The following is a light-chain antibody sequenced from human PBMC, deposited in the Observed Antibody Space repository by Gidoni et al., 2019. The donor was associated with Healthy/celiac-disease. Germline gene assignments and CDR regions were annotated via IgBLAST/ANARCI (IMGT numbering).Light chain of an antibody. J-gene: IGKJ4*01. Sequence: DIVMTQSPDSLAVSLGERATINCKSSQSVLYSSNNKNYLAWYQQKPGQPPKLLIYWASTRESGVPDRFSGSGSGTDFTLTISSLQAEDVAVYYCQQYYSTPVRLLTFGGGTKVEIK. CDR2: WAS. CDR1: QSVLYSSNNKNY. CDR3: QQYYSTPVRLLT. V-gene: IGKV4-1*01.